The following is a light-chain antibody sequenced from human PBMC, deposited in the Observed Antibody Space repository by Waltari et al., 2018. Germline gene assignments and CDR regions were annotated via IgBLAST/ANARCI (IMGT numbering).Light chain of an antibody. J-gene: IGKJ2*01. CDR1: QSVSSN. CDR3: QQYNNWYT. V-gene: IGKV3-15*01. Sequence: EILMTQSTATLSVSPGERATLSCRASQSVSSNLAWYQQKPGQAPRLLIYGASTRATGIPARFSGSGSGTEFTLTISSLQSEDFAVYYCQQYNNWYTFGQGTKLEIK. CDR2: GAS.